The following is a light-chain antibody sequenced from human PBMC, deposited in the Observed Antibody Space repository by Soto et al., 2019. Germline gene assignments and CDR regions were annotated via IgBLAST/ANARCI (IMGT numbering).Light chain of an antibody. CDR2: DAS. CDR3: QQYNNWPRT. J-gene: IGKJ1*01. V-gene: IGKV3-15*01. CDR1: QSVSGN. Sequence: EIVMMQSPATLSVSPGERATLSCRASQSVSGNLAWYQLKPGQAPRLLIYDASTRATGIPARFSGSGSGTEFTLTISSPQSEDFAVYYCQQYNNWPRTFGQGTKVEIK.